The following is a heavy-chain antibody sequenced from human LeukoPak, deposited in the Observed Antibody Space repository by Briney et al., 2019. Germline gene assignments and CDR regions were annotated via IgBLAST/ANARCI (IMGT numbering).Heavy chain of an antibody. CDR1: GFTLPYG. CDR2: VSATGYTT. CDR3: ARRAGAYSHPYDY. J-gene: IGHJ4*02. Sequence: GGSLRLSCVVSGFTLPYGMSWVRQAPGKGLEWVSYVSATGYTTSYADSVKGRFTISRDNAKNTVFLQMDSLRADDTAVYYCARRAGAYSHPYDYWGQGTLVTVPS. D-gene: IGHD4/OR15-4a*01. V-gene: IGHV3-23*01.